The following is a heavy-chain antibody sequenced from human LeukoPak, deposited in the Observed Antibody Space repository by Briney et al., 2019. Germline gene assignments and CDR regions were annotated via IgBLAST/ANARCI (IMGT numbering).Heavy chain of an antibody. CDR3: TRESRPFCPFGY. Sequence: SETLSLTCGVSGGSIDITNYWSWVRQAPGKGLEWIGEISHSGTTNYNPSLRSRVTMFLDRANNQFSLSLTSVTAADSAVYYCTRESRPFCPFGYWGQGTLVIVSS. J-gene: IGHJ4*02. V-gene: IGHV4-4*02. CDR1: GGSIDITNY. CDR2: ISHSGTT. D-gene: IGHD2-2*01.